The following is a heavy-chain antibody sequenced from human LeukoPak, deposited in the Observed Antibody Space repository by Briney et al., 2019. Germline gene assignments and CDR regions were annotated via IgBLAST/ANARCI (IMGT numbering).Heavy chain of an antibody. CDR2: INPSGGST. D-gene: IGHD6-19*01. V-gene: IGHV1-46*01. Sequence: ASVKVSCKASGYTFTSYYIHWVRQAPGQGLEWMGIINPSGGSTSYAQKFQGRVTITTDESTSTAYMELSSLRSEDTAVYYCARPSWLVTSPPSDYYYMDVWGKGTTVTVSS. CDR1: GYTFTSYY. J-gene: IGHJ6*03. CDR3: ARPSWLVTSPPSDYYYMDV.